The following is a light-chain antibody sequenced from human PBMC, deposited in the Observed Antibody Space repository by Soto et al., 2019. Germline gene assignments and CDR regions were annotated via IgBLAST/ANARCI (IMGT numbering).Light chain of an antibody. Sequence: DVEMTQSPSTLPTSIGDRVTIKCRASQNVSNWLAWYQQKPGKAPKLLIYKASRLESGVPSRFSASGSGTDFTLNINSLQSDDFATYFCQQYSKESTFGQGTKLEIK. V-gene: IGKV1-5*03. CDR1: QNVSNW. CDR2: KAS. CDR3: QQYSKEST. J-gene: IGKJ2*01.